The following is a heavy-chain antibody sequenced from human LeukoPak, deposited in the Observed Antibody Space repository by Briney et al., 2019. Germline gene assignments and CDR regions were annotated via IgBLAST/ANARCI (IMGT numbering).Heavy chain of an antibody. CDR2: IYTSGST. V-gene: IGHV4-4*07. D-gene: IGHD6-13*01. J-gene: IGHJ3*02. CDR3: ARDLYIRVKKSIAAAGALYAFDI. CDR1: GGSISSYY. Sequence: AETLSLTCTVSGGSISSYYWSWIRQRAGKGLEWIGRIYTSGSTNYNTSLKSRVTTSVDTSKNQFSLKLSSVTAADTAVYYCARDLYIRVKKSIAAAGALYAFDIWGQGTMVTVSS.